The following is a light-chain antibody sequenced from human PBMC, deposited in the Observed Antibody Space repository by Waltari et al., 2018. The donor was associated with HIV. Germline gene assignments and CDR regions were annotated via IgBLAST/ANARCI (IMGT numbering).Light chain of an antibody. CDR1: NIGAKR. J-gene: IGLJ2*01. Sequence: SYEVTQPLSVSVALGQTAKITCGGNNIGAKRVHWYQQKPCQIPLLVIYRDDSRPSVIPERFSGFSSGNTATLTISRAEVADEADYYCQLWDSNTAVFGGGTRLTVL. V-gene: IGLV3-9*01. CDR2: RDD. CDR3: QLWDSNTAV.